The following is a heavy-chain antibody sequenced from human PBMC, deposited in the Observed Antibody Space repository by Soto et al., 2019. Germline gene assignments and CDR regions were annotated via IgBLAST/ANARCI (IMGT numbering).Heavy chain of an antibody. CDR2: LNPNSGGT. Sequence: ASVKVSCTASGYTFTCYYMHWVRHAPGKGLEWMGLLNPNSGGTNYAQKFPGWVTMTRDTSISTAYMELSRLRSDDTAVYYCARGRVERDSSSWYVHKVQNGYYDYYGMDVWGQGTTVTVSS. CDR3: ARGRVERDSSSWYVHKVQNGYYDYYGMDV. V-gene: IGHV1-2*04. J-gene: IGHJ6*02. CDR1: GYTFTCYY. D-gene: IGHD6-13*01.